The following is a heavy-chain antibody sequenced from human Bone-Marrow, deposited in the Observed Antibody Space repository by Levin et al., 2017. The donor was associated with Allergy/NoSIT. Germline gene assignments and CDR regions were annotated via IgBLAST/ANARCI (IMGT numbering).Heavy chain of an antibody. CDR1: SFSLSDHH. CDR3: ARTAWSGDWYSLDY. V-gene: IGHV3-72*01. CDR2: IRRKANGDTT. Sequence: PGGSLRLSCVTSSFSLSDHHMDWVRQAPGKGLEWVCRIRRKANGDTTEYAASVRGRFTVSRDDSKNSLFLQMNSLRTEDTAVYYCARTAWSGDWYSLDYWGLGTLVTVSS. J-gene: IGHJ4*02. D-gene: IGHD2-21*02.